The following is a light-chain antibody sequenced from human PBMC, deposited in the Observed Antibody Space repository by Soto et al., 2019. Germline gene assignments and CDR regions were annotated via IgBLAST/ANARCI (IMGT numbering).Light chain of an antibody. Sequence: QSALTQPASVSGSPGQSITISCTGTISDIGGYNFISWYQHHPGKAPKLVIYDVNNRPSGISYRFSGSKSGNTASLTISGLQAEDEADYYCSSYAGSNKYVFGTGTKLTVL. V-gene: IGLV2-14*01. CDR2: DVN. CDR3: SSYAGSNKYV. J-gene: IGLJ1*01. CDR1: ISDIGGYNF.